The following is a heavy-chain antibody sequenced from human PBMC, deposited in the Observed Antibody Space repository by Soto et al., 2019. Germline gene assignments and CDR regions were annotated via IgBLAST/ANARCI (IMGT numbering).Heavy chain of an antibody. V-gene: IGHV3-33*01. D-gene: IGHD1-26*01. Sequence: GGSLRLSCAASGFTFSSYGMHWVRQAPGKGLEWVAVIWYDGSNKYYADSVKGRFTISRDNSKNTLYLQMNSLRAEDTAVYYCARDGPALSGSYFGGNGPLDYWGQGTLVTVSS. CDR3: ARDGPALSGSYFGGNGPLDY. CDR1: GFTFSSYG. J-gene: IGHJ4*02. CDR2: IWYDGSNK.